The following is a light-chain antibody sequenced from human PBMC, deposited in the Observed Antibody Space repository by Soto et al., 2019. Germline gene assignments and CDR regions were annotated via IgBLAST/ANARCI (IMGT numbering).Light chain of an antibody. V-gene: IGKV2-28*01. Sequence: DIVMTQSPLSLPVTPGAPASISCRSSQSLLHSDGYNYLDWFLQRPGQSPKLLIYLGSSRASGVPDRFSGSGSGTDFTLKISRVEAEDVGVYYCMQALQTPLTFGGGTKVDIK. CDR3: MQALQTPLT. CDR1: QSLLHSDGYNY. J-gene: IGKJ4*01. CDR2: LGS.